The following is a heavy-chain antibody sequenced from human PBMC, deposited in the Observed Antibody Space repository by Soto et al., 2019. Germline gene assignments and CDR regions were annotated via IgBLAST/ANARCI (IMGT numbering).Heavy chain of an antibody. CDR2: IYPGDSKT. CDR3: ARHPNYYDSSGYYYSDY. Sequence: GESLKISFKGSGFTFTNYWIGWVRQMPGKGLEWMGIIYPGDSKTRYSPSFQGQVTISVDKSISTAFLHWSSLKASDTAMYYCARHPNYYDSSGYYYSDYWGQGTQVTV. CDR1: GFTFTNYW. J-gene: IGHJ4*02. V-gene: IGHV5-51*01. D-gene: IGHD3-22*01.